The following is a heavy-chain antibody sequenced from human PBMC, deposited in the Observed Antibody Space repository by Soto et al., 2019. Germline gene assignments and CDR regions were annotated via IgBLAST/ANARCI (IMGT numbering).Heavy chain of an antibody. J-gene: IGHJ4*02. V-gene: IGHV3-74*01. CDR1: GFTFSRYW. CDR2: INSDGSSI. CDR3: ARLPVDPITSLDY. Sequence: EVQLVESGGDLVQPGGFLRLSCATSGFTFSRYWMHWVRQVPGKGLVWVSRINSDGSSISYSDSVKGRFSISRDNAKNTLYLQMNSMRVEDTAVYYCARLPVDPITSLDYWGRGTLVTVSS. D-gene: IGHD3-3*01.